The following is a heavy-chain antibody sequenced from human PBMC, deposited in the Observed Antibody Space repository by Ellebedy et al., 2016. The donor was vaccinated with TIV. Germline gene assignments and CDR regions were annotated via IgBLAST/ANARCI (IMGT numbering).Heavy chain of an antibody. J-gene: IGHJ6*03. CDR2: ISRSSIDM. CDR1: GLSLSNYG. CDR3: ARVHGSSISNYYYMDV. V-gene: IGHV3-48*01. Sequence: GESLKISXAASGLSLSNYGMNWVRQAPGKGLEWVAFISRSSIDMYYADSVKGRFSIFRANGANTLYLQMDSLTAGDTAVYYCARVHGSSISNYYYMDVWGKGTTVTVSS. D-gene: IGHD6-6*01.